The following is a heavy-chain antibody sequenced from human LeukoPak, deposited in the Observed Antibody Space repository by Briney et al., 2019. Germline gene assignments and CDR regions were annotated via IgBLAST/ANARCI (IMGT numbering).Heavy chain of an antibody. Sequence: SETLSLTCTVSGGSISSFYWSWIRQPPGKGLEWIGYISYSETTNYNPSLESRVTISVDTSRNQFSLRLSSVTAADTAVYYCARQRVGSGWSTGHDYWGQGTLVTVSS. V-gene: IGHV4-59*08. CDR3: ARQRVGSGWSTGHDY. CDR2: ISYSETT. J-gene: IGHJ4*02. CDR1: GGSISSFY. D-gene: IGHD6-19*01.